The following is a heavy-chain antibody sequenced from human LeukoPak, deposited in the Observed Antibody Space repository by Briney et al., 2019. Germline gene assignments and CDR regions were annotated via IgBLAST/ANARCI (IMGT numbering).Heavy chain of an antibody. J-gene: IGHJ4*02. D-gene: IGHD6-19*01. CDR2: IGTAGDT. Sequence: GGSLRLSCAASGFTFSSYEMHWVRQATGKGREWVSAIGTAGDTYYPGSVKGRFTISRENAKNSLYLQMNSLRAGDTAVYYCARGGSGWSTDPWDWGQGTLVTVSS. V-gene: IGHV3-13*01. CDR1: GFTFSSYE. CDR3: ARGGSGWSTDPWD.